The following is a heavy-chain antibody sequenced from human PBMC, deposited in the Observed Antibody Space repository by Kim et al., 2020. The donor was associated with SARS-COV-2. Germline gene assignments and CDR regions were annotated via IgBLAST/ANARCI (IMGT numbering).Heavy chain of an antibody. D-gene: IGHD3-3*01. Sequence: YSQRCQGRVTITRDTSASTAYMELSSLRSEDTAVYYCARDLSGYSYYFDYWGQGTLVTVSS. J-gene: IGHJ4*02. CDR3: ARDLSGYSYYFDY. V-gene: IGHV1-3*01.